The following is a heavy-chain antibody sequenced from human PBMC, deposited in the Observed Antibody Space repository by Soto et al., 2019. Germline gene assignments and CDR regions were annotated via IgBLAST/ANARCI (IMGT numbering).Heavy chain of an antibody. D-gene: IGHD1-26*01. CDR3: AEDGIRATVPVSAFLLNRSSDL. CDR2: ITGSGGDT. V-gene: IGHV3-23*01. J-gene: IGHJ2*01. Sequence: GEGLEWVSAITGSGGDTYYADSVKGRFTLSRDHSKNTLYLQMSSLRAEDTFFFFQAEDGIRATVPVSAFLLNRSSDL.